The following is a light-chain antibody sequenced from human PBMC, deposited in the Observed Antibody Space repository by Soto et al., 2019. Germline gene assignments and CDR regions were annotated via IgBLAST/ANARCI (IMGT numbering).Light chain of an antibody. Sequence: EIVLTQSPGTLSLSPGERAPLSCRASQSVSSEKLAWYQQKPGQAPRLLIFGASGRATGIPERFSGSGPGTDFSLTISRLEPEDSAVYYCQQYGSSLLTFGGGTKLDIK. J-gene: IGKJ4*01. CDR3: QQYGSSLLT. V-gene: IGKV3-20*01. CDR1: QSVSSEK. CDR2: GAS.